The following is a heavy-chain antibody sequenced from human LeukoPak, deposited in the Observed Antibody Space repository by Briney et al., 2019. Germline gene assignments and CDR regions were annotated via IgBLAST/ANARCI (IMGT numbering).Heavy chain of an antibody. CDR1: GFTFRSYW. J-gene: IGHJ4*02. D-gene: IGHD2-15*01. CDR3: ARDSQYCSGGSCSPSY. V-gene: IGHV3-7*01. CDR2: IKQDGSEK. Sequence: GGSLRLSCAASGFTFRSYWMSWVRQAPGKGLEGVANIKQDGSEKYYVDSVKGRFTISRDNAKNSLYLQMNSLRAEHTAVYYCARDSQYCSGGSCSPSYWGQGTLVTVSS.